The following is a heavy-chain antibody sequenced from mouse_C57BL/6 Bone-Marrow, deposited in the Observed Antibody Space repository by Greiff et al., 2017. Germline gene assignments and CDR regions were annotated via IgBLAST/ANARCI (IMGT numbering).Heavy chain of an antibody. D-gene: IGHD1-1*01. CDR1: GYTFTSYW. J-gene: IGHJ3*01. CDR2: IHPNSGST. Sequence: QVQLQQPGAELVKPGASVKLSCKASGYTFTSYWMHWVKQRPGQGLEWIGMIHPNSGSTNYNEKFKSKATLTVDKSSSTAYMQRSSLTSEDSAVYYCARNYGSSHGGFAYWGQGTLVTVSA. V-gene: IGHV1-64*01. CDR3: ARNYGSSHGGFAY.